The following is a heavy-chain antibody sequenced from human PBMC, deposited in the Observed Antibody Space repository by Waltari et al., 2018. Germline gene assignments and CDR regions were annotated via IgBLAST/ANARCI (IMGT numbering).Heavy chain of an antibody. D-gene: IGHD6-19*01. Sequence: VQLVVSGGGVVQPGGSLSFSWVASGFIFSNYGINWVRQTPGRRLKWLASRRYYGFRKSFADSVKGRFTISRDDPTNTVYLQMSSLRPEDTAVYCCAKDLAFEAGYSSGWDLDYWGQGTLVAVSS. V-gene: IGHV3-30*02. CDR3: AKDLAFEAGYSSGWDLDY. CDR2: RRYYGFRK. CDR1: GFIFSNYG. J-gene: IGHJ4*02.